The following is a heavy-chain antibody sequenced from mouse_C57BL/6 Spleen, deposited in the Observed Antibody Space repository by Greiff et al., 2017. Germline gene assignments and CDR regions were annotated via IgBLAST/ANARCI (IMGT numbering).Heavy chain of an antibody. J-gene: IGHJ3*01. V-gene: IGHV5-17*01. CDR1: GFTFSDYG. D-gene: IGHD4-1*02. Sequence: VQLKESGGGLVKPGGSLKLSCAASGFTFSDYGMHWVRQAPEKGLEWVAYISSGSSTIYYADTVKGRFTISRDNAKNTLFLQMTSLRSEDTAMYYCARPTGAWFAYWGQGTLVTVSA. CDR3: ARPTGAWFAY. CDR2: ISSGSSTI.